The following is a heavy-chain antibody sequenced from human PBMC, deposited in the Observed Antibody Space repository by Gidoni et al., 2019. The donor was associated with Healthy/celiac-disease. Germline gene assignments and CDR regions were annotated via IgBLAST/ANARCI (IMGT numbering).Heavy chain of an antibody. V-gene: IGHV3-23*01. CDR2: ISGSGGST. D-gene: IGHD3-22*01. J-gene: IGHJ3*02. Sequence: EVQLLESGGGLVQPGGSLRLSCAASGFTFSSYAMSWVRQAPGKGLEWVSAISGSGGSTYYADSVKGRFTISRDNSKNTLYLQMNSLRAEDTAVYYCAKDPVSDYYDSSGYYGDAFDIWGQGTMVTVSS. CDR1: GFTFSSYA. CDR3: AKDPVSDYYDSSGYYGDAFDI.